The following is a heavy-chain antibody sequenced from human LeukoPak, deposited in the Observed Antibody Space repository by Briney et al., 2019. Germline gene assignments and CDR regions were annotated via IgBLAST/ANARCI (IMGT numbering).Heavy chain of an antibody. J-gene: IGHJ4*02. V-gene: IGHV3-33*06. CDR2: IWYDGSNK. CDR1: GFTFSSYG. D-gene: IGHD6-19*01. CDR3: AKPTYSSGWYYFDY. Sequence: GGFLRLSCAASGFTFSSYGMHWVRQAPGKGLEWVAVIWYDGSNKYYADSVKGRFTISRDNSKNTLYLQMNSLRAEDTAVYYCAKPTYSSGWYYFDYWGQGTLVTVS.